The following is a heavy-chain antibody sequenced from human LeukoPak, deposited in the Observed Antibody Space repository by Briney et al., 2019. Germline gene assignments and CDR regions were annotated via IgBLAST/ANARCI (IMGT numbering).Heavy chain of an antibody. CDR3: VWGTGGYRYEY. CDR2: INPADSDT. CDR1: GYTFTNNW. V-gene: IGHV5-51*01. Sequence: GESLKISCQGSGYTFTNNWIGWVRQMPGKGLEWMGIINPADSDTRYCPSLQGQVAISADKSINTAYLQWSSLKASDTAIYFCVWGTGGYRYEYWGQGTPVTVSS. D-gene: IGHD5-18*01. J-gene: IGHJ4*02.